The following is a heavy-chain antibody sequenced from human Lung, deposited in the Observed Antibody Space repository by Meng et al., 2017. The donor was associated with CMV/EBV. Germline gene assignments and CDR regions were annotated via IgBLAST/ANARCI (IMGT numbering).Heavy chain of an antibody. D-gene: IGHD5-12*01. CDR2: VCGSGDNR. J-gene: IGHJ4*02. CDR3: AKDRNIVTTSFDS. CDR1: GFTFSAFA. Sequence: GGSLRLSCAASGFTFSAFAMSWVRQAPGKGLEWVSSVCGSGDNRYYADSVKGRFTMSRDNSKKTLYLEMNSLRAEDTALYYCAKDRNIVTTSFDSWGQGTAVTVSS. V-gene: IGHV3-23*01.